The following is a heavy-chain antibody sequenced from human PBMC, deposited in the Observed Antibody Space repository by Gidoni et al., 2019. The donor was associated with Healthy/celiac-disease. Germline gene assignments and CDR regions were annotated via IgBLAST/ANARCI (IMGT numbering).Heavy chain of an antibody. Sequence: QVQLQESGPGLVTPSETLSLTCTVSGGSISSYYWSWLRQPPGKGLEWIGYIYYSGSTNYYPSLKRRVTISVDTSNNQFSLKLSSVTAAATAVYYCAREWVPHWYFDLWGRGTLVTVSS. CDR2: IYYSGST. J-gene: IGHJ2*01. V-gene: IGHV4-59*01. CDR1: GGSISSYY. D-gene: IGHD1-1*01. CDR3: AREWVPHWYFDL.